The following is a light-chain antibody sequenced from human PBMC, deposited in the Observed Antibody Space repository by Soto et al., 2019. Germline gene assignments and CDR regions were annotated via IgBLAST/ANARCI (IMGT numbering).Light chain of an antibody. CDR1: ALQKQY. J-gene: IGLJ2*01. CDR3: QSADSSGTYQGVV. V-gene: IGLV3-25*03. CDR2: KDS. Sequence: SYELTQPPSVSVSPGQTARITCSGDALQKQYAYWYQQKPGQAPVLVIYKDSERPSGIPERFSGSSSGTTVTLTISGVQAEDEADYYCQSADSSGTYQGVVFGGGTKLTVL.